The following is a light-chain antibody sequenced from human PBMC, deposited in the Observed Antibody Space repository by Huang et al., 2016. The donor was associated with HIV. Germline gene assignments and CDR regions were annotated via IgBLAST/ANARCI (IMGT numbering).Light chain of an antibody. CDR2: AES. Sequence: AVQLTQFPSSLSASVGDRVVITCRASQDISTSLAWYQQKPGMAPKLLISAESKVQSGVSTRFSGDSAGADFTLFITNLQPEDIATYYCQQLHDYPVTFGRGTRLDIK. CDR1: QDISTS. CDR3: QQLHDYPVT. J-gene: IGKJ5*01. V-gene: IGKV1D-13*01.